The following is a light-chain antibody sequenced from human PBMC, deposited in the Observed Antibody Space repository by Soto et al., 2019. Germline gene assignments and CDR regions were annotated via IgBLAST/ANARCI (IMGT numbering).Light chain of an antibody. J-gene: IGKJ1*01. CDR2: DAS. Sequence: EIVLTQSPGTLSLSPGERATLSCRASHSASSSLAWYQQKPGQAPRLLIYDASSRATGPPDRFSGGGSGTDFTLTISRLEPEDFAVYYCHQYGSSPPWTFGQGTKVEIK. CDR3: HQYGSSPPWT. CDR1: HSASSS. V-gene: IGKV3-20*01.